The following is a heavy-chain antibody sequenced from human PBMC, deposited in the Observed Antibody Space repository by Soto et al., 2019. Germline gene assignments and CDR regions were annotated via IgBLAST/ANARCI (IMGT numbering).Heavy chain of an antibody. Sequence: SETLSLTCTVSGGSISSGDYYWSWIRQPPGKGLEWIGYIYYSGSTYYNPSLKSRVTISVDTSKNQFSLKLSSVTAADTAVYYCARGSYYDILTGYLPDYGMDVWGQGTTVTVSS. D-gene: IGHD3-9*01. CDR1: GGSISSGDYY. J-gene: IGHJ6*02. V-gene: IGHV4-30-4*01. CDR3: ARGSYYDILTGYLPDYGMDV. CDR2: IYYSGST.